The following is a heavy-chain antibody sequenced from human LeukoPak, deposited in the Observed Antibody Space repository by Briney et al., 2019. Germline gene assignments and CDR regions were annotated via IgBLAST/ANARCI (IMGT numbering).Heavy chain of an antibody. J-gene: IGHJ4*02. D-gene: IGHD1-26*01. CDR2: IKQGGSEK. Sequence: EALSLTCTVSGGSISNYYWSWIRQPPGKGLEWVANIKQGGSEKYYVDSVKGRFTISRDNAKNSLYLQMNSLRAEDTAVYYCARGSGSYYIYWGQGTLVTVSS. CDR1: GGSISNYY. V-gene: IGHV3-7*01. CDR3: ARGSGSYYIY.